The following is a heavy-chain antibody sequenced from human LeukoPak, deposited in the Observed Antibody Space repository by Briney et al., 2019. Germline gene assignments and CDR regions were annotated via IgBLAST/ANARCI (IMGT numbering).Heavy chain of an antibody. CDR3: AKDGGRGRGAFEY. CDR1: GSTLTSHA. J-gene: IGHJ4*02. Sequence: GGSLRPSWAASGSTLTSHAMGWARLAPGRGLECLSFISGSGDSTYYADSVKGRFTISRDNSKNTLYLQMNSLRAEDTAVYYCAKDGGRGRGAFEYWGQGTLVTVSS. CDR2: ISGSGDST. D-gene: IGHD1-1*01. V-gene: IGHV3-23*01.